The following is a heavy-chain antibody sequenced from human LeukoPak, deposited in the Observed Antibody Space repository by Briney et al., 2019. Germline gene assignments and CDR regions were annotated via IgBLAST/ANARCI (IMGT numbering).Heavy chain of an antibody. CDR1: GATFSSSA. J-gene: IGHJ4*02. Sequence: SVKVSCKASGATFSSSAITWVRQAPGQGLEWMGGIIHIFGTANYAQKFQGRVTITADESTSTAYMELSSLRSEDTAVYYCARDPRTMVRGVPAALRYWGQGTLVTVSS. CDR2: IIHIFGTA. D-gene: IGHD3-10*01. CDR3: ARDPRTMVRGVPAALRY. V-gene: IGHV1-69*13.